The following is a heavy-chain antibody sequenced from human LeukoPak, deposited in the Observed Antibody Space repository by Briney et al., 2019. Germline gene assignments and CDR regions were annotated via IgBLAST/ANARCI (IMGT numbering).Heavy chain of an antibody. Sequence: SETLSLTCSVSDGSMSGYYWNWIRQAPGKGLDWIGYIYFSGTVKYNPSLRSRVTISVDASKNEFSLKLSSVTAADTAVYYCASGALGATVPFDYWGQGTLVTVSS. J-gene: IGHJ4*02. V-gene: IGHV4-59*12. CDR3: ASGALGATVPFDY. CDR1: DGSMSGYY. CDR2: IYFSGTV. D-gene: IGHD1-26*01.